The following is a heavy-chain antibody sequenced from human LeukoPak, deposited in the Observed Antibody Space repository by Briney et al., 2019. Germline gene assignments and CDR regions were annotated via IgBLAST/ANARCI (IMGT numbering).Heavy chain of an antibody. CDR2: IYYSGST. V-gene: IGHV4-31*03. Sequence: PSETLSLTCTVSGGSISSGGYYWSWIRQHPGKGLEWIGYIYYSGSTYYNPSLKSRVTISVDTSKNQFSLKLSSVTAADTAVYYCARGVRGSGYPHDWFDPWGQGTLVTVSS. CDR3: ARGVRGSGYPHDWFDP. D-gene: IGHD3-22*01. J-gene: IGHJ5*02. CDR1: GGSISSGGYY.